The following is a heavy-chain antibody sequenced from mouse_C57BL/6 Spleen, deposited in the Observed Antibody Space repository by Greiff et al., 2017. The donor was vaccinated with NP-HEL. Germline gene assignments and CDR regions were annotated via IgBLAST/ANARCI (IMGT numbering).Heavy chain of an antibody. CDR2: ISSGSSTI. Sequence: EVQLVESGGGLVKPGGSLKLSCAASGFTFSDYGMHWVRQAPEKGLEWVAYISSGSSTIYYADTVKGRFTISRDNAKNTLFLQMTSLRSEDTAMYYCARSWIYYGYDRGAMDYWGQGTSVTVSS. J-gene: IGHJ4*01. V-gene: IGHV5-17*01. CDR3: ARSWIYYGYDRGAMDY. CDR1: GFTFSDYG. D-gene: IGHD2-2*01.